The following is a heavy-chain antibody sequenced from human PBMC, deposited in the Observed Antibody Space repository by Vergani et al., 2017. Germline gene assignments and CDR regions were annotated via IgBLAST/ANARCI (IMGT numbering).Heavy chain of an antibody. Sequence: EVQLLESGGGLVQSGGSLRLSCAASGFTFSSYAMSWVRQAPGKGLEWVSAISGSGGSTYYADSVKGRFTISRDNSKNTLYLQMNSLRAEDTAVYYCAKQAYSSSHGRDYYYYYMDVWGKGTTVTVSS. D-gene: IGHD6-6*01. CDR3: AKQAYSSSHGRDYYYYYMDV. CDR2: ISGSGGST. V-gene: IGHV3-23*01. J-gene: IGHJ6*03. CDR1: GFTFSSYA.